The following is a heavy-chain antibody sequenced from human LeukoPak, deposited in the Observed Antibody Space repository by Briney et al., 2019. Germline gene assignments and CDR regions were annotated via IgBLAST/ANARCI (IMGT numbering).Heavy chain of an antibody. CDR3: ARTAVYYDSSGYYYYFYY. CDR2: ISAYNGNT. V-gene: IGHV1-18*01. D-gene: IGHD3-22*01. J-gene: IGHJ4*02. Sequence: ASVKVSCKASGYTFTSYGISWVRQAPGQGLEWMGWISAYNGNTNYARKLPGRVTMTTDTSTSTAYMELRSLRSNDTAVYYCARTAVYYDSSGYYYYFYYWGQGTLVTVSS. CDR1: GYTFTSYG.